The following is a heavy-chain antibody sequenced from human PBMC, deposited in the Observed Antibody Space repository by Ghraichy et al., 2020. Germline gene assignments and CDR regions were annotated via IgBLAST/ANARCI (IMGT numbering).Heavy chain of an antibody. J-gene: IGHJ5*02. CDR1: GFTFRDAW. CDR2: VKSKIDGGTT. CDR3: TTVCYFPYSSSCQTGIDL. Sequence: GGSLRLSCAASGFTFRDAWMNWVRQAPGKGLEWVGRVKSKIDGGTTNYAAFVRGRFTISRDDSKNILYLQMSSLKTEDTAVYYCTTVCYFPYSSSCQTGIDLWGQGTLVTVSA. V-gene: IGHV3-15*01. D-gene: IGHD6-13*01.